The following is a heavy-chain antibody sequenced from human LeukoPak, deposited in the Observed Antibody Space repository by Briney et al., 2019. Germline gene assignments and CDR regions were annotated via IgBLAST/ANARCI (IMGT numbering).Heavy chain of an antibody. V-gene: IGHV3-33*06. J-gene: IGHJ6*03. CDR2: IWYDGSNK. Sequence: GRSLRLSCAASGFTFSSYAMHWVRQAPGKGLEWVAVIWYDGSNKYYADSVKGRFTISRDNSKNTLYLQMNSLRAEDTAVYYSAKGRSSTSYYYMDVWGKGTTVPVSS. CDR1: GFTFSSYA. D-gene: IGHD2-2*01. CDR3: AKGRSSTSYYYMDV.